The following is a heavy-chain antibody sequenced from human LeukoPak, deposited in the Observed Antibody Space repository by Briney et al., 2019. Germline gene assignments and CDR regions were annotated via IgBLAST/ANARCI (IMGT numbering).Heavy chain of an antibody. D-gene: IGHD3-22*01. Sequence: GGSLRLSCAASGFTFSNAWMAWVRQVPGKGLEWLGRIKSKTDGETADYAAPVRGRFFISRDDRKDTLYVEINSLKTEDTGIYNCTIVLRPYRGSGYRNWFDPWGRGTLVTVSS. CDR2: IKSKTDGETA. J-gene: IGHJ5*02. CDR3: TIVLRPYRGSGYRNWFDP. CDR1: GFTFSNAW. V-gene: IGHV3-15*01.